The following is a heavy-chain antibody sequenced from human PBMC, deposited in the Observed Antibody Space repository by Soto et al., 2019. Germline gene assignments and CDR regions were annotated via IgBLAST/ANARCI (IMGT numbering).Heavy chain of an antibody. Sequence: EVQLVESGGDLVQPGGSLRLSCTASGFMLSTYSMNWVRQAPGRGLEWIAYISSGGRNTYYADSVKGRLTISRDNAENSLYLHVVSLRDADTAVYYCVRDWGNFDWPPLGDFDLWGQGTLVTVAS. CDR1: GFMLSTYS. CDR3: VRDWGNFDWPPLGDFDL. V-gene: IGHV3-48*02. CDR2: ISSGGRNT. D-gene: IGHD3-9*01. J-gene: IGHJ4*02.